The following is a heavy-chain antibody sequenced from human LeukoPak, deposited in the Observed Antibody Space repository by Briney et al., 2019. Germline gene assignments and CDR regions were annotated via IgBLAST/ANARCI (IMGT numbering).Heavy chain of an antibody. CDR1: GYTLTELS. Sequence: ASVTVSCTVSGYTLTELSMHWVRQAPGKGLEWMGGFDPEDGETIYAQKFQGRVTMTEDTSTDTAYMELSSLRSEDTAVYYCATEAVAGRSYYYGMDVWGQGTTVTVSS. D-gene: IGHD6-19*01. V-gene: IGHV1-24*01. CDR2: FDPEDGET. J-gene: IGHJ6*02. CDR3: ATEAVAGRSYYYGMDV.